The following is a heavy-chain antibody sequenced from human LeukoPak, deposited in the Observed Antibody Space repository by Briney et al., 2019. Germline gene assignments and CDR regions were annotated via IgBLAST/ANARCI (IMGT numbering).Heavy chain of an antibody. Sequence: ASVKVSCKTSGYTLTHYYIHWVRQAPGQGLEWMGWINPNSGGTNYAQKLQGRVTMTGDTSISTAYMYLSSLRSDDTAVYYRARERSMEPNWFDPWGQGTQVIVSS. CDR1: GYTLTHYY. CDR3: ARERSMEPNWFDP. CDR2: INPNSGGT. D-gene: IGHD1-1*01. J-gene: IGHJ5*02. V-gene: IGHV1-2*02.